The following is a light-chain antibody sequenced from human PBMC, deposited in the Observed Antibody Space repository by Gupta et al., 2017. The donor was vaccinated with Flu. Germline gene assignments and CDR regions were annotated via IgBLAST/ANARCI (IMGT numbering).Light chain of an antibody. CDR2: LGS. V-gene: IGKV2-28*01. Sequence: EIVMTQSPHSLPVTPGEPASISCSSSQSLLHSTGNNTLDWQLQKPGQSPQLLLYLGSDRASGVPDRFSGSGSRTDFRLKISRVDAEDVGVYYCRQALQAPRTFGGGTKVEIK. CDR3: RQALQAPRT. J-gene: IGKJ4*01. CDR1: QSLLHSTGNNT.